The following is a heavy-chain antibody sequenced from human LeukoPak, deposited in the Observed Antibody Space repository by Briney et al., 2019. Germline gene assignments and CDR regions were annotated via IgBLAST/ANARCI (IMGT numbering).Heavy chain of an antibody. CDR2: IRTDGGST. CDR3: ATDRAWGGFDN. J-gene: IGHJ4*02. CDR1: GLTFSNYW. D-gene: IGHD3-16*01. Sequence: GGSLRLSCAVSGLTFSNYWMHWVRQAPGKGLVWVSRIRTDGGSTYYADSVKGRFTVSRDNAENTLYLQMNSLRLEDTAVYYCATDRAWGGFDNWGQGTLVTVSS. V-gene: IGHV3-74*01.